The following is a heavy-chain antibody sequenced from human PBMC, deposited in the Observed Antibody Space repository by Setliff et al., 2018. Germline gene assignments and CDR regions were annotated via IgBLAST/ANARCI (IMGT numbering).Heavy chain of an antibody. Sequence: GGSLRLSCAASGFTFSSYTMHWVRQAPGKGLEWVADISSDGSNKDYADSVEGRFIISRDNSKNTLFLQMNSLRAEDTAVYYCARDAKIVVVHNPYYFDFWGQGTLVTVSS. CDR3: ARDAKIVVVHNPYYFDF. V-gene: IGHV3-30*04. CDR2: ISSDGSNK. J-gene: IGHJ4*02. CDR1: GFTFSSYT. D-gene: IGHD3-22*01.